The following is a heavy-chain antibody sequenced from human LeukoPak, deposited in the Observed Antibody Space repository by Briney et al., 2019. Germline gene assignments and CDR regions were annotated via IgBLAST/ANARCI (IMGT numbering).Heavy chain of an antibody. CDR3: AKVAHSGSYGLFDS. CDR2: ISSNGGST. V-gene: IGHV3-23*01. J-gene: IGHJ4*02. CDR1: GFTFSDFA. Sequence: PGGSPRLSCAASGFTFSDFAMSWVRQTPRKGLQWVSAISSNGGSTYYADSVKGRFTVSRDMSTNTLYLQMNSVRAGDTAVYYCAKVAHSGSYGLFDSWGQGALVTVSS. D-gene: IGHD1-26*01.